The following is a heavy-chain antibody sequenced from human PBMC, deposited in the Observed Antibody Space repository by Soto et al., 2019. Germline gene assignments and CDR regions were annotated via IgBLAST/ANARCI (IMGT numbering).Heavy chain of an antibody. CDR1: GYSFTSYW. J-gene: IGHJ6*03. CDR2: IYPGDSDT. V-gene: IGHV5-51*01. Sequence: PGESLKISCKGSGYSFTSYWIGWVRQMPGKGLEWMGIIYPGDSDTRYSPSFQGQVTISADKSISTAYLQWSSLKASDTAMYYCARLRMTTVTRYYYYYYTDVWGKGTTVTVSS. CDR3: ARLRMTTVTRYYYYYYTDV. D-gene: IGHD4-4*01.